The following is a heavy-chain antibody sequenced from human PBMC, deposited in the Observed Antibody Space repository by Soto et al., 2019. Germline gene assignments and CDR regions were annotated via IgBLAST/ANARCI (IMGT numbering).Heavy chain of an antibody. CDR1: GGSISSGGYY. CDR3: ARVEVPAAEISYYYYYMDV. V-gene: IGHV4-31*03. CDR2: IYYSGST. Sequence: LSLTCTVSGGSISSGGYYWSWIRQHPGKGLEWIGYIYYSGSTYYNPSLKSRVTISVDTSKNQFSLKLSSVTAADTAVYYCARVEVPAAEISYYYYYMDVWGKGTTVTVSS. J-gene: IGHJ6*03. D-gene: IGHD2-2*01.